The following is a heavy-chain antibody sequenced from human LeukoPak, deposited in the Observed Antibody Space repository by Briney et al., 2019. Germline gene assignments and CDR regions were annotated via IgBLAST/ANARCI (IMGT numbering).Heavy chain of an antibody. V-gene: IGHV3-21*01. D-gene: IGHD3-22*01. CDR3: ARDRGQDDSSGYYPGPPDY. CDR2: ISSSSSYI. CDR1: GFTFSSYS. Sequence: PGGSLRLSCAASGFTFSSYSMNWVRQAPGKGLEWVSSISSSSSYIYYADSVKGRFTIPRDNAKNSLYLQMNSLRAEDTAVYYCARDRGQDDSSGYYPGPPDYWGQGTLVTVSS. J-gene: IGHJ4*02.